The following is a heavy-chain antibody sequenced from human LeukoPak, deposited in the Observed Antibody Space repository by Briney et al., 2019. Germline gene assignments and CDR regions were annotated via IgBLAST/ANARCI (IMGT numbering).Heavy chain of an antibody. V-gene: IGHV1-69*06. CDR2: IVPISDTT. CDR1: GDTFSTYA. D-gene: IGHD2-2*01. Sequence: SVKVSCKASGDTFSTYAFNWVRQAPGKGLEWTGGIVPISDTTNYAQTLQGRVTSTADKSTNTVYMELSSLTSEDTGVYYCARGASVRVVPMSYYYAMDVWGEGTTVIVSS. J-gene: IGHJ6*04. CDR3: ARGASVRVVPMSYYYAMDV.